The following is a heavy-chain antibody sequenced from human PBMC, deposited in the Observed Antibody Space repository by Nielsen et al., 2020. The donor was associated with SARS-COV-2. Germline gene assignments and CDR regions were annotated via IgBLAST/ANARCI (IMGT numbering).Heavy chain of an antibody. V-gene: IGHV4-39*01. Sequence: SETLSLTCTVSGGSIRSSSYYWGWIRQPPGKGLEWIGSISYSGSTYYNPSLKSRVTISVDTSKNQFSLKLTSVTAADTAVYYCARLRDGYKEPGWIDPWGQGTLVTVSS. CDR3: ARLRDGYKEPGWIDP. CDR2: ISYSGST. J-gene: IGHJ5*02. D-gene: IGHD5-24*01. CDR1: GGSIRSSSYY.